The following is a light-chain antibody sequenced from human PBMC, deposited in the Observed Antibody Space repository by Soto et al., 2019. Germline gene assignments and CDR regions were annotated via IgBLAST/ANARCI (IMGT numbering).Light chain of an antibody. CDR1: QSVSNDY. J-gene: IGKJ1*01. CDR2: SVS. Sequence: EMMLTQSPGTLSLSPGDRATLSCRASQSVSNDYVAWVQQKPGQTPRLLIYSVSSRATGIPDRFSGSGSGTDFTLTISRLEPEDFAVYYCQQYGSSPTFGQGTKVDIK. CDR3: QQYGSSPT. V-gene: IGKV3-20*01.